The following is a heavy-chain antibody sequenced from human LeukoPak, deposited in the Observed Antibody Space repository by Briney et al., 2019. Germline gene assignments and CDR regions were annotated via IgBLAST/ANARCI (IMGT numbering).Heavy chain of an antibody. Sequence: GRSLRLSCAASGFTFSSYGMHWVRQAPGKGLEWVAVISYDGSNKYYADSVKGRFTISRDNSKNTLYLQMNSLRAEDTAVYYCLTSGYSSSASREDYWGQGTLVTVSS. V-gene: IGHV3-30*03. CDR2: ISYDGSNK. J-gene: IGHJ4*02. CDR3: LTSGYSSSASREDY. D-gene: IGHD6-13*01. CDR1: GFTFSSYG.